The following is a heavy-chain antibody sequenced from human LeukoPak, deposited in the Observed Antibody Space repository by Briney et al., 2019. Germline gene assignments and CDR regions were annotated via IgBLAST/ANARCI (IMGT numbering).Heavy chain of an antibody. CDR3: AKDHSSGYQYYFDY. CDR2: ISSGSDYI. CDR1: EFPFSTYT. J-gene: IGHJ4*02. V-gene: IGHV3-21*01. D-gene: IGHD3-22*01. Sequence: GGSLRLSCEASEFPFSTYTMNWVRQAPGKGLEWVSSISSGSDYIYYADSVKGRFTVSRDNSKNTLYLQMNSLRAEDTAVYYCAKDHSSGYQYYFDYWGQGTLVTVSS.